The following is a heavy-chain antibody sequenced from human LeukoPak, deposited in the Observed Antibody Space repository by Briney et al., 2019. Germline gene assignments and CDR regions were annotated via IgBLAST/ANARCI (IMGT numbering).Heavy chain of an antibody. CDR2: ISSSGRTI. V-gene: IGHV3-48*03. D-gene: IGHD2-2*01. J-gene: IGHJ6*02. Sequence: PGGSLRLSRAAAGFTFSSSETNSVRQAPGNWLEWVSYISSSGRTIYHADSVKGRFTISRDNTKNSLYLQMNSLRAEDTAVYYCARARGRGEFRYCSSTSCPDYYGMDVWGQGTTVTVSS. CDR1: GFTFSSSE. CDR3: ARARGRGEFRYCSSTSCPDYYGMDV.